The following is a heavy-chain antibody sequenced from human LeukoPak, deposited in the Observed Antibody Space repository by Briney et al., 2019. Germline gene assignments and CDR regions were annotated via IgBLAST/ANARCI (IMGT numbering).Heavy chain of an antibody. V-gene: IGHV3-21*01. CDR1: GFTFNRCW. CDR3: ARGLLAGVFDY. D-gene: IGHD3-22*01. J-gene: IGHJ4*02. CDR2: ISTSTSYI. Sequence: GGSLRLSCVVSGFTFNRCWMNWVRQAPGKGLEWVSSISTSTSYIYYADSVKGRFTISRDNAKNSLYLQMNSLRAEDTAVYYCARGLLAGVFDYWGQGTLVTVSS.